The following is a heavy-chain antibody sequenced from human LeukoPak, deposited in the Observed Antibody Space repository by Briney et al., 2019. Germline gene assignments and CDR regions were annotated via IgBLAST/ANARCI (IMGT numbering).Heavy chain of an antibody. Sequence: GGSLRLSCVASGFAFSSYWMSWVRQAPGKGLGLVANISPDGSAEDYVDSVRGRFAISRDNAKRSLYLQMNSLSPEDTAVYYCANQAYSQFDYWGQGTLVSVSS. J-gene: IGHJ4*02. CDR2: ISPDGSAE. CDR1: GFAFSSYW. CDR3: ANQAYSQFDY. V-gene: IGHV3-7*01. D-gene: IGHD4-11*01.